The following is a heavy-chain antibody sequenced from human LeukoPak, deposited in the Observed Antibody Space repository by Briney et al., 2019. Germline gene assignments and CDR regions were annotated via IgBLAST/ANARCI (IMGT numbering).Heavy chain of an antibody. Sequence: ASVKVSCKASGYTFTSYDINWVRQATGQGLEWMGWMNPNSGNTGYAQKLQGRVTMTKDTSTNTAYMELRSLTSDDTAVYYCARDGYFDCWGQGTLVTVSS. CDR3: ARDGYFDC. V-gene: IGHV1-8*01. CDR2: MNPNSGNT. J-gene: IGHJ4*02. CDR1: GYTFTSYD.